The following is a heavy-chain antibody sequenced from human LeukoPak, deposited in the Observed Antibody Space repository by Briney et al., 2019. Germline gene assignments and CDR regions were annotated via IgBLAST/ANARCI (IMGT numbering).Heavy chain of an antibody. V-gene: IGHV4-39*07. CDR2: IFYSGST. CDR1: GGSISTSNYY. Sequence: KSSETLSLTCTVSGGSISTSNYYWGWIRQPPGKGLEWIGNIFYSGSTYYNLSLKSRVTISVDTSKNQFSLKLTAVTAADTAVYYCARTSRIFLGTDYCGQGTLVTVSS. J-gene: IGHJ4*02. D-gene: IGHD3-3*02. CDR3: ARTSRIFLGTDY.